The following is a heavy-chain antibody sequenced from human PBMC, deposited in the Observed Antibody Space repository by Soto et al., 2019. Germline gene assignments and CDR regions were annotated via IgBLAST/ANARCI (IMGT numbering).Heavy chain of an antibody. CDR3: ARLIRSRDYYDSSGYRYYFDY. J-gene: IGHJ4*02. CDR1: GFNFSDYY. V-gene: IGHV3-11*04. D-gene: IGHD3-22*01. CDR2: ISGGGDTI. Sequence: GGSLRLSCAASGFNFSDYYMTWIRQAPGKGLEWISYISGGGDTIYYADSVRGRFTISRDNVDYALFLQMNSLRAADTAVYYCARLIRSRDYYDSSGYRYYFDYWGQGTLVTVSS.